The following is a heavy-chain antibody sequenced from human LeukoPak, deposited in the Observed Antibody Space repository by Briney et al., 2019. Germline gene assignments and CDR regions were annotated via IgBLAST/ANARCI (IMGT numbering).Heavy chain of an antibody. D-gene: IGHD1-20*01. V-gene: IGHV4-59*01. CDR1: GGSISSYY. CDR3: ARVGNWNDGWFDP. Sequence: SETLALTCTVSGGSISSYYWSWIRQPPGKGLEGVGDICYSGSTNYNPSLKSRGTISVDTSKNQFSLKLSSVTAADTAVYYCARVGNWNDGWFDPWGQGALPTVSS. CDR2: ICYSGST. J-gene: IGHJ5*02.